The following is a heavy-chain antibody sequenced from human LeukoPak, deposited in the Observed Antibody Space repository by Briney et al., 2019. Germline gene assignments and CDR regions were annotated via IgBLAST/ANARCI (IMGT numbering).Heavy chain of an antibody. CDR3: ARDSSNYYDSSGYSLDY. CDR2: IRYSGST. J-gene: IGHJ4*02. D-gene: IGHD3-22*01. CDR1: GGSITTSGYF. Sequence: SETQSLTCTVSGGSITTSGYFWDWIRHPPGMGPEWIGTIRYSGSTYYNPSLKSRVTISVDTSKNQFSLKLSSVTAADTAVYYCARDSSNYYDSSGYSLDYWGQGTLVTVSS. V-gene: IGHV4-39*07.